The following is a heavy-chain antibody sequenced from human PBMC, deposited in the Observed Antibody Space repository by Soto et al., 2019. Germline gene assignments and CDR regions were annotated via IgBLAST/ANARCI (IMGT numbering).Heavy chain of an antibody. V-gene: IGHV3-30*18. CDR2: ISYDGSNK. J-gene: IGHJ3*02. D-gene: IGHD3-22*01. Sequence: ESVGGVVQPGRSLRLSCAASGFTFSSYGMHWVRQAPGKGLEWVAVISYDGSNKYYADSVKGRFTISRDNSKNTLYLQMNSLRAEDTAVYYCAKDLRLFGSSPYAFDIWGQGTMVTVSS. CDR3: AKDLRLFGSSPYAFDI. CDR1: GFTFSSYG.